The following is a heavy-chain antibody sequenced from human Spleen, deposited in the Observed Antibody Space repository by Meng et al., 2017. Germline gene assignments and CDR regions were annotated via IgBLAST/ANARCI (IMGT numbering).Heavy chain of an antibody. CDR1: GYSISSINW. J-gene: IGHJ4*02. CDR3: ASQSVTAIPFDY. V-gene: IGHV4-4*02. CDR2: IYHTGTT. Sequence: QAHLQESGPGLVEPSGTLSLTCAVSGYSISSINWWSWVRQPPGKGLEWIGEIYHTGTTNYNPSLESRVTISVDTSKNQFSLKMTSVTAADTAVYYCASQSVTAIPFDYWGPGALVTVSS. D-gene: IGHD2-21*02.